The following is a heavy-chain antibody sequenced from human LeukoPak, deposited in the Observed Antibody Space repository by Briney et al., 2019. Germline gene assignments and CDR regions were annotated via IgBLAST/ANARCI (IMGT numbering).Heavy chain of an antibody. J-gene: IGHJ6*02. V-gene: IGHV4-39*07. Sequence: SETLSLTCTVSGDSISSYNHYWGWIRQPPGKGLEWIGEINHSGSTNYNPSLKSRVTISVDTSKNQFSLKLSSVTAADTAVYYCARGPQVGPALDKSGDYYGMDVWGQGTTVTVSS. D-gene: IGHD1-26*01. CDR2: INHSGST. CDR3: ARGPQVGPALDKSGDYYGMDV. CDR1: GDSISSYNHY.